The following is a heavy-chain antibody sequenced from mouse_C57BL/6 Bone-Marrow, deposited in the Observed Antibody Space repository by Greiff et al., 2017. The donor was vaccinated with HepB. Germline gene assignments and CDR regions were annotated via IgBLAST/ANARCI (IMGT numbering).Heavy chain of an antibody. CDR1: GYTFTSYW. Sequence: QVQLQQPGAELVMPGASVKLSCKASGYTFTSYWMHWVKQRPGQGLEWIGEIDPSDSYTNYNQKFKGKSTLTVDKSSSTAYMQLSSLTSEDSAVYYCARDSITTVVAGAMDYWGQGTSVTVSS. J-gene: IGHJ4*01. D-gene: IGHD1-1*01. CDR2: IDPSDSYT. V-gene: IGHV1-69*01. CDR3: ARDSITTVVAGAMDY.